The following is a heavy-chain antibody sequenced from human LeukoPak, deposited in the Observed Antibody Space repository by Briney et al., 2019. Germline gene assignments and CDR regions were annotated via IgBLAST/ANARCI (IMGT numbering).Heavy chain of an antibody. CDR3: ARGLTYGPYINFDY. Sequence: PGGSLRLSCAASGFIFSGYGIHWVRQAPGKGLEWVAFIRYDESNTYHGDSVKGRFTISRDNSKNTVYLQMNSLRAEDTAVYYCARGLTYGPYINFDYWGQGTLVTVSS. J-gene: IGHJ4*02. D-gene: IGHD4-17*01. CDR2: IRYDESNT. V-gene: IGHV3-30*02. CDR1: GFIFSGYG.